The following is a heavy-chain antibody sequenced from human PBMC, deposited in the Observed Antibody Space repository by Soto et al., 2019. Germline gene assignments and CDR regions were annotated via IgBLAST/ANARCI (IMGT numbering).Heavy chain of an antibody. V-gene: IGHV1-18*04. CDR2: ISAYNGNT. Sequence: ASVKVSCKASGYTFTSYGISWVRQAPGQGLEWMGWISAYNGNTNYAQKLQGRVTMTTDTSTSTAYMELRSLRSDDTAVSYCARDRVLVDYDFWSGTLSMDVWGPGTTVTVSS. J-gene: IGHJ6*02. CDR1: GYTFTSYG. D-gene: IGHD3-3*01. CDR3: ARDRVLVDYDFWSGTLSMDV.